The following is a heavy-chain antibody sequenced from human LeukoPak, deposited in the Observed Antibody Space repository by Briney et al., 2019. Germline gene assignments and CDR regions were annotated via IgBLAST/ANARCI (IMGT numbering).Heavy chain of an antibody. Sequence: ASVKVSCRASGYTFTGYYMSWARQAPGQGLEWMGIINPSGGSTSYAQKFQGRVTMTRDTSTSTVYMELSSLRSEDTAVYYCARGQYDFWSGYSSTRGVFDYWGQGTLVTVSS. V-gene: IGHV1-46*01. CDR3: ARGQYDFWSGYSSTRGVFDY. CDR2: INPSGGST. J-gene: IGHJ4*02. CDR1: GYTFTGYY. D-gene: IGHD3-3*01.